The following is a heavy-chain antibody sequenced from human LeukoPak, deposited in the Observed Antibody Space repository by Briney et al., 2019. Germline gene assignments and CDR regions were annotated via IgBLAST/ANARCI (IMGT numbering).Heavy chain of an antibody. V-gene: IGHV3-7*01. D-gene: IGHD5-12*01. Sequence: GGSLRLSCAASGLPFKNCAMNWVRQAPGKGLEWVANIKQDGSEKYYVDSVKGRFTISRDNAKNSLYLQMNSLRAEDTAVYYCARVGGYDYNDAFDIWGQGTMVTVSS. CDR2: IKQDGSEK. J-gene: IGHJ3*02. CDR3: ARVGGYDYNDAFDI. CDR1: GLPFKNCA.